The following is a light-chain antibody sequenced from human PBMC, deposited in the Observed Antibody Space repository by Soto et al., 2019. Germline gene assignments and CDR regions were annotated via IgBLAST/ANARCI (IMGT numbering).Light chain of an antibody. Sequence: AIRMTQSPSSLSASTGDRLTITCRASQGISSYLAWYQQKPGKAPKLLIYAASTLQSGVPSRFSGSGSGTDFTLTISCLQSEDFATYYCQQYYSYPLFTFGPGTKVDIK. J-gene: IGKJ3*01. V-gene: IGKV1-8*01. CDR3: QQYYSYPLFT. CDR2: AAS. CDR1: QGISSY.